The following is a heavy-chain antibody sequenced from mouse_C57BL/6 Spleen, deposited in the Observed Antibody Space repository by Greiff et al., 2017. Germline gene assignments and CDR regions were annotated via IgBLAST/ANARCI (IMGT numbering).Heavy chain of an antibody. J-gene: IGHJ4*01. D-gene: IGHD2-5*01. V-gene: IGHV5-17*01. CDR3: AMNSNSEGYYAMDY. CDR2: ISSGSSTN. Sequence: EVNVVESGGGLVKPGGSLKLSCAASGFTFSDYGMHWVRQAPEKGLEWVAYISSGSSTNYYADTVKGRFTISRNNAKNTLFLQMNRLRSANTAMYYGAMNSNSEGYYAMDYWGQGTSVTVSA. CDR1: GFTFSDYG.